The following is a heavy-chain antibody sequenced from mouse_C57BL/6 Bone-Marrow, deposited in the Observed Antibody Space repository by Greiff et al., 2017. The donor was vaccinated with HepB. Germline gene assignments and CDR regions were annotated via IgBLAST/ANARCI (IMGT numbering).Heavy chain of an antibody. CDR3: ARLRWRDYAMDY. Sequence: EVMLVESGGGLVQPGESLKLSGESTEYEFPSHDMSWVRKTPEKRLELVAAINSDGGSTYYPDTMERRFIISRDNTKKTLYLQMSSLRSEDTALYYCARLRWRDYAMDYWGQGTSVTVSS. V-gene: IGHV5-2*01. CDR2: INSDGGST. D-gene: IGHD2-3*01. J-gene: IGHJ4*01. CDR1: EYEFPSHD.